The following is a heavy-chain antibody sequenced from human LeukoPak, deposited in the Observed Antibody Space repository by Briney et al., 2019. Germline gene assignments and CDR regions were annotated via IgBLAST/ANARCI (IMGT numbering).Heavy chain of an antibody. CDR1: GGSFGAYY. V-gene: IGHV4-34*01. J-gene: IGHJ1*01. CDR2: INHSGSS. CDR3: ARPGEYYYDSSGYYYSYFQH. Sequence: SETLSLTCTVYGGSFGAYYWSWLRQPPGKGLEWIGEINHSGSSDYNPSLKSRVTISVDKSKNQFSLKLSSVTAADTAVYYCARPGEYYYDSSGYYYSYFQHWGQGTMVTVSS. D-gene: IGHD3-22*01.